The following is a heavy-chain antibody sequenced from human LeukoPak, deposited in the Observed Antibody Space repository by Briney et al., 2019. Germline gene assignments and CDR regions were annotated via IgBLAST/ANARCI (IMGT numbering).Heavy chain of an antibody. V-gene: IGHV1-2*02. D-gene: IGHD3-9*01. J-gene: IGHJ3*02. CDR2: INPNSGGT. CDR1: GYTFTGYY. CDR3: ARGVLIQGRGAFDI. Sequence: GASVKVPCKASGYTFTGYYMHWVRQAPGQGLEWMGWINPNSGGTNYVQKFQDRVAMTRDTSINTAYMELSSLTYDDTAVYYCARGVLIQGRGAFDIWGQGAMVTVSS.